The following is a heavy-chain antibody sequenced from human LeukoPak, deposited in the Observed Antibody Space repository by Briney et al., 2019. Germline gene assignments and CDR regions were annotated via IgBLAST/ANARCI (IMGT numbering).Heavy chain of an antibody. CDR1: GLTFSDYY. Sequence: PGGSLRLSCAASGLTFSDYYMSWIRQAPGKGLEWVSYICDSGRTIYYADSVKGRFTISRDNAKSSVYLQMNNLGAEDTAAYYCARDRLGDYDHSGYYDKWGQGTLVTVSS. CDR2: ICDSGRTI. J-gene: IGHJ4*02. V-gene: IGHV3-11*01. CDR3: ARDRLGDYDHSGYYDK. D-gene: IGHD3-22*01.